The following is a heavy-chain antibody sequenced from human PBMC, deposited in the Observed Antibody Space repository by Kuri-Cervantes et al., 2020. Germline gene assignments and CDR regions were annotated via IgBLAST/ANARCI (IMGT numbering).Heavy chain of an antibody. D-gene: IGHD4-17*01. CDR3: ARGLMTTVDY. CDR2: ISRSGTTI. V-gene: IGHV3-48*01. Sequence: GESLKISCAASGFTFSGHSMNWVRQAPGKGLEWVSYISRSGTTIYYADSVKGRFTISRDNAVNSLYLQMNSLRAEDTAVYYCARGLMTTVDYWGQGTLVTVSS. J-gene: IGHJ4*02. CDR1: GFTFSGHS.